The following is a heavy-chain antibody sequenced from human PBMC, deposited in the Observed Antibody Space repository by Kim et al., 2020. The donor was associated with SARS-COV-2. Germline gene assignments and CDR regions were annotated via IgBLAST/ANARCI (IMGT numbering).Heavy chain of an antibody. Sequence: YSPAFQGQVTISADKSISTAYLQWSSLKASDTAMYDCARRYYGDYGGFDPWGQGTLVTVSS. CDR3: ARRYYGDYGGFDP. J-gene: IGHJ5*02. D-gene: IGHD4-17*01. V-gene: IGHV5-51*01.